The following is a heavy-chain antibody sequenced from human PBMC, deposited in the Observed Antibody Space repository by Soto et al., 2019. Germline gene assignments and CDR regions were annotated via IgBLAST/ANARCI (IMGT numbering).Heavy chain of an antibody. CDR3: ARSGPGDYEAVEI. CDR2: ISNSGNT. CDR1: RGSVSSGSYY. Sequence: SETLSLTCTVSRGSVSSGSYYWSWIRQPPGKGLERIGYISNSGNTNYNPSLKSRVTISVDTSKNQFSLKVSSVTAADTALYSGARSGPGDYEAVEIWGQGTMVTVSS. J-gene: IGHJ3*02. V-gene: IGHV4-61*01. D-gene: IGHD4-17*01.